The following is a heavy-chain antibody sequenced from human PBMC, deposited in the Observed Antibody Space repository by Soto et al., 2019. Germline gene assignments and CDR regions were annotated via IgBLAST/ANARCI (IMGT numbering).Heavy chain of an antibody. J-gene: IGHJ4*02. CDR2: IYSGGST. V-gene: IGHV3-53*04. Sequence: GGSLRLSCAASGLTVSGNYMSWLRQAPGKGLEWVSVIYSGGSTYYEDSVKGRFTISRHNSKNTLYLQMNSLRAEDTAVYYCARHGSPLGYFGYWGRGALVTVSS. CDR1: GLTVSGNY. D-gene: IGHD6-19*01. CDR3: ARHGSPLGYFGY.